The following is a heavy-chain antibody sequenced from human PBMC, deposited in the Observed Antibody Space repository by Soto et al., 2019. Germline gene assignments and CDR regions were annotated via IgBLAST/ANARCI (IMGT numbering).Heavy chain of an antibody. D-gene: IGHD3-16*01. Sequence: GESLKISCQGSGYSFTSYWISWVRQMPGKGLEWMGRIDPSDSYTNYSPSFQGHVTISADKSISTAYLQWSSLKASDTAMYYCARSYDGAYGMDVWGQGTTVTVSS. CDR3: ARSYDGAYGMDV. J-gene: IGHJ6*02. V-gene: IGHV5-10-1*01. CDR2: IDPSDSYT. CDR1: GYSFTSYW.